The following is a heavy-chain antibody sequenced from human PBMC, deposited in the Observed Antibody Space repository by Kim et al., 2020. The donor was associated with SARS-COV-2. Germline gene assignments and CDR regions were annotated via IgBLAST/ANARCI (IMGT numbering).Heavy chain of an antibody. CDR3: ARGQYSSGWYGMDV. CDR2: MNPNSGNT. V-gene: IGHV1-8*01. CDR1: GYTFTSYD. Sequence: ASVKVSCKASGYTFTSYDINWVRQATGQGLEWMGWMNPNSGNTGYAQKFQGRVTMTRNTSISTAYMELSSLRSEDTAVYYCARGQYSSGWYGMDVWGQGTTVTVSS. D-gene: IGHD6-19*01. J-gene: IGHJ6*02.